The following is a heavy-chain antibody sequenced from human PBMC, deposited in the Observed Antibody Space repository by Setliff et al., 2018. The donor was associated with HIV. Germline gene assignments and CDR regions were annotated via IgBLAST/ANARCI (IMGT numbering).Heavy chain of an antibody. V-gene: IGHV4-4*07. Sequence: LSLTCPVSDGSVSGYSWSWIRQPAGKGLEWIGRIYTSGTTNHNPSLKSRVTMSVDTSKNQFSLKLSSVTAADTAVYYCARVVWTAAAGTIDYFYYGLDVWGQGTTVTVSS. CDR1: DGSVSGYS. J-gene: IGHJ6*02. D-gene: IGHD6-13*01. CDR2: IYTSGTT. CDR3: ARVVWTAAAGTIDYFYYGLDV.